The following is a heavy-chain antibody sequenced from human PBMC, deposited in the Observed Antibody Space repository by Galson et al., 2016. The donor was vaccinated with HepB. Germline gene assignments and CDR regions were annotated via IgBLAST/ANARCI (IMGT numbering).Heavy chain of an antibody. V-gene: IGHV4-4*02. CDR3: ARVRIDYYGSGSYGSPDY. D-gene: IGHD3-10*01. CDR1: GGSINSYSW. J-gene: IGHJ4*02. Sequence: SETLSLTCAVSGGSINSYSWWTWVRQPPGKGLEWIGELYHTGSTNYNPSLKSRVTISVDKSKNQFSLELSSVTAADTAVYFCARVRIDYYGSGSYGSPDYWGQGTLVTVSS. CDR2: LYHTGST.